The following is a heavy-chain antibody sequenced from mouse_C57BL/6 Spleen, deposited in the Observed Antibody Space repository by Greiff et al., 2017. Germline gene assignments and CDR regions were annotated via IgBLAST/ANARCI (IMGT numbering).Heavy chain of an antibody. D-gene: IGHD2-14*01. J-gene: IGHJ4*01. V-gene: IGHV1-76*01. Sequence: QVQLQQSGAELVRPGASVKLSCKASGYTFTDYYINWVKQRPGQGLEWIARIYPGSGNTYYNEKFKGKATLTAEKSSSTAYMQLSSLTSEDSAVYYCARGEGVRRSLYYAMDYWGQGTSVTVSS. CDR3: ARGEGVRRSLYYAMDY. CDR1: GYTFTDYY. CDR2: IYPGSGNT.